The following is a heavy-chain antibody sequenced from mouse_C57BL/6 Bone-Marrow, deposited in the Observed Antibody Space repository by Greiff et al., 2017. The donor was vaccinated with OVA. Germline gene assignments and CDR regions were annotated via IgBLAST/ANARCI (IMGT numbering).Heavy chain of an antibody. Sequence: EVQLQESGAELVRPGASVKLSCTASGFNIKDDYMHWVKQRPEQGLEWIGWLDPENGDTEYASKFQGKATITADTSSNTAYLQLSSLTSEDTAVYYCTTKDSNHMDYWGQGTSVTVSS. CDR1: GFNIKDDY. CDR2: LDPENGDT. CDR3: TTKDSNHMDY. V-gene: IGHV14-4*01. J-gene: IGHJ4*01. D-gene: IGHD2-5*01.